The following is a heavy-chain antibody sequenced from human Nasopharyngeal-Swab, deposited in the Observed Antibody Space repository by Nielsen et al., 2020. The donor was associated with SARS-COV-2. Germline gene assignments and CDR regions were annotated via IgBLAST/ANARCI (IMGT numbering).Heavy chain of an antibody. CDR1: GGSISSSNW. D-gene: IGHD6-13*01. V-gene: IGHV4-4*02. CDR2: IYHSGST. CDR3: ARFISQAGSFDY. Sequence: SCAVSGGSISSSNWWSWVRQPPGKGLEWIGEIYHSGSTNYNPSLKSRVTISVDKSKNQFSLKLSSVTAADTAVYYCARFISQAGSFDYWGQGTLVTVSS. J-gene: IGHJ4*02.